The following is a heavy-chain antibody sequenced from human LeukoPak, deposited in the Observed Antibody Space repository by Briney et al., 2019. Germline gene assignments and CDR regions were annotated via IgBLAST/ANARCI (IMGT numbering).Heavy chain of an antibody. CDR3: ARGGWPFDF. V-gene: IGHV3-21*04. Sequence: GGSLRLSCAASGFTLRSYTMNWVRQAPGKGLEWVSSIGISSNKIYYADSVKGRFTIARDDSKNTVYLEMKSLTAEDTAFYYCARGGWPFDFWGQGILVTVSS. D-gene: IGHD6-19*01. CDR1: GFTLRSYT. CDR2: IGISSNKI. J-gene: IGHJ4*02.